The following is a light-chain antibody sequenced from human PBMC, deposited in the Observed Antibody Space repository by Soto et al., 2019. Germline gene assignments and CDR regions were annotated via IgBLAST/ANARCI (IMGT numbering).Light chain of an antibody. CDR3: LHYSKGPR. CDR1: QTINNN. Sequence: ETVMTQSPVTLSVSPGEGATLSCRASQTINNNLAWYQQKPGQAPRLLIYGASRRATGVPARFSGSGSGTEFALTTSSLQSEDFAEDYGLHYSKGPRFGQGTKVDVK. J-gene: IGKJ1*01. CDR2: GAS. V-gene: IGKV3-15*01.